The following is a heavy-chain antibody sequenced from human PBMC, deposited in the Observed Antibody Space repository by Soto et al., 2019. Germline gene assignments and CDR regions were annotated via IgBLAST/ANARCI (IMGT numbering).Heavy chain of an antibody. CDR1: GGPISGNY. D-gene: IGHD3-9*01. CDR2: IYDSTTT. V-gene: IGHV4-59*01. J-gene: IGHJ4*02. Sequence: SETLSLTCTVSGGPISGNYWSWIRQSPGSPLQWIAWIYDSTTTNYHPDLKSRLSISRDTSKNQISLDLTSVTAADTAVYYCARILTGYYHFDYWGQGILVTVSS. CDR3: ARILTGYYHFDY.